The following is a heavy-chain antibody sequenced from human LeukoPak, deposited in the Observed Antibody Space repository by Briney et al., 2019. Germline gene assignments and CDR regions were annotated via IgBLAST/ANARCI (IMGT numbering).Heavy chain of an antibody. D-gene: IGHD6-13*01. V-gene: IGHV4-38-2*02. CDR3: ARYGYSSSWEHDY. CDR1: GYSISSGYY. J-gene: IGHJ4*02. CDR2: IYHSGST. Sequence: SETLSLTCTVSGYSISSGYYWGWIRQPPGKGLERIGSIYHSGSTYYNPSLKSRVTISVDTSKNQFPLKLSSVTAADTAVYYCARYGYSSSWEHDYWGQGTLVTVSS.